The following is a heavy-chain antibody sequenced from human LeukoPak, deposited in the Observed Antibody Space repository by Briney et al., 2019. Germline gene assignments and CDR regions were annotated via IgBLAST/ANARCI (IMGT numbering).Heavy chain of an antibody. Sequence: KPGGSLRLSCAASGFTFSSYSMNWVRQAPGKGLEWVSSTSSSSSYIYYADSVKGRFTISRDNAKNSLYLQMNSLRAEDTAVYYCAREGVLPNAFDIWGQGTMVTVSS. D-gene: IGHD2-15*01. V-gene: IGHV3-21*01. J-gene: IGHJ3*02. CDR1: GFTFSSYS. CDR2: TSSSSSYI. CDR3: AREGVLPNAFDI.